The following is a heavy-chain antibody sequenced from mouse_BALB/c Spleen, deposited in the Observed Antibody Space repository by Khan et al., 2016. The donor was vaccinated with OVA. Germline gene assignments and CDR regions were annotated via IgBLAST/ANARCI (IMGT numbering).Heavy chain of an antibody. J-gene: IGHJ3*01. Sequence: QVQLQQSGAQLARPGASVKLSCKASGYTFTDYYINWMRQRTGQGLEWIGEIYPGSDNTYYNEKFKGRTTLTVDKSSTTAYMEFRSLTSEASAVYYCAREWAAWFPYWGQGTLVTVSA. V-gene: IGHV1-77*01. CDR2: IYPGSDNT. CDR1: GYTFTDYY. CDR3: AREWAAWFPY.